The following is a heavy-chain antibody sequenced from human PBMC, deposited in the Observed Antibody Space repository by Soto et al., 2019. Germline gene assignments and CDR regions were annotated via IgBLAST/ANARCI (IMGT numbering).Heavy chain of an antibody. V-gene: IGHV3-7*01. Sequence: GGSLRLSCAASGFTFSSYWMSWVRQAPGKGLEWVANIKQDGSEKYYVDSVKGRFTISRDNAKNSLYLQMNSLRAEDTAVYYCARSKKIAARPNDAFDIWGQGTMVTVSS. J-gene: IGHJ3*02. CDR3: ARSKKIAARPNDAFDI. CDR2: IKQDGSEK. D-gene: IGHD6-6*01. CDR1: GFTFSSYW.